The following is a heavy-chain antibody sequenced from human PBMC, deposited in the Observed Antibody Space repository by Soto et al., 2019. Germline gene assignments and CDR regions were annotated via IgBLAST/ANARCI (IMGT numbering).Heavy chain of an antibody. D-gene: IGHD3-22*01. CDR2: IYPGDSDT. CDR3: SRGAYYYDSSGTDFDY. CDR1: GYSFTSYW. J-gene: IGHJ4*02. V-gene: IGHV5-51*01. Sequence: PGESLKISCKGSGYSFTSYWIGWVRQMPGKGLEWMGIIYPGDSDTRYIPSFQGQVTISADKYISTAYLQWSSLKASYIVMYYCSRGAYYYDSSGTDFDYWGQGTLVTVPS.